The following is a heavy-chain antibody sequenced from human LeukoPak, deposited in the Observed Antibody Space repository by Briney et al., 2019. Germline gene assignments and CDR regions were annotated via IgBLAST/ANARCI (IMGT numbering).Heavy chain of an antibody. CDR3: ARGLPPPERYSYGPHYFDY. CDR2: IYYSGST. J-gene: IGHJ4*02. CDR1: GGSISSGDYY. Sequence: TLSLTCTVSGGSISSGDYYWSWIRQPPGKGLEWIGYIYYSGSTYYNPSLKSRVTISVDTSKNQFSLKLSSVTAADTAVYYCARGLPPPERYSYGPHYFDYWGQGTLVTVSS. D-gene: IGHD5-18*01. V-gene: IGHV4-30-4*08.